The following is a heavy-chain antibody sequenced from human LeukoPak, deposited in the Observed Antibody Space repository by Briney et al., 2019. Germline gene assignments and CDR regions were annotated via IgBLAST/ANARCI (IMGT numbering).Heavy chain of an antibody. J-gene: IGHJ4*02. CDR3: AKGGAYYDSYLIDY. V-gene: IGHV3-30*02. CDR2: IRYDGSNK. CDR1: GFTFSSYG. D-gene: IGHD3-22*01. Sequence: GGSLRLSCAASGFTFSSYGMHWVRQAPGKGLEWVAFIRYDGSNKYYADSVTGRFTISRDNSKNTLYLQMNSLRTEDTAVYYCAKGGAYYDSYLIDYWGQGTLVTVSS.